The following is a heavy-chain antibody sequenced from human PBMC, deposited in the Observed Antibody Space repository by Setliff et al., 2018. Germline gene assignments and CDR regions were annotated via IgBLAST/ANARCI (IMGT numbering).Heavy chain of an antibody. CDR2: IYPGDSDT. CDR3: ARESYDSSGYIYYFDY. Sequence: PGESLKISCKGSGYSLTSYWIGWVRQMPGKGLEWMGIIYPGDSDTRYSPSFQGQVTISADKSISTAYLQWSSLKASDTAMYYCARESYDSSGYIYYFDYWGQGTLVTVSS. V-gene: IGHV5-51*03. D-gene: IGHD3-22*01. CDR1: GYSLTSYW. J-gene: IGHJ4*02.